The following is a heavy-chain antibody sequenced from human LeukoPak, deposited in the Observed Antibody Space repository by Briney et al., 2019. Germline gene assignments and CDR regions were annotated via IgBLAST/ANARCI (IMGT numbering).Heavy chain of an antibody. Sequence: GGSLRLSCAASGFTFSSYGMHWVRQAPGKGLEWVAVISYDGSHKYSADSVKGRFTISRDNSKNTLYLQMNSLRSEDTAVYFCSASRPHYGDYYGLDVWGHGTTVTVSS. CDR2: ISYDGSHK. J-gene: IGHJ6*02. CDR1: GFTFSSYG. CDR3: SASRPHYGDYYGLDV. D-gene: IGHD4/OR15-4a*01. V-gene: IGHV3-30*03.